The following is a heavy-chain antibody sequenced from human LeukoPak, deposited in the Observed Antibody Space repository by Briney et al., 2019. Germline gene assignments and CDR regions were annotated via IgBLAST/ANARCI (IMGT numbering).Heavy chain of an antibody. CDR3: ARGDVDTAMVDY. V-gene: IGHV1-2*02. D-gene: IGHD5-18*01. CDR1: GYTFTGYY. J-gene: IGHJ4*02. Sequence: ASVKVSCKASGYTFTGYYMHWVRQVPGQGLEWMGWINPNSGGTNYAQKFQGRVTMTRDTSISTAYMELSRLRSDDTAVYYCARGDVDTAMVDYWGQGTLVTVSS. CDR2: INPNSGGT.